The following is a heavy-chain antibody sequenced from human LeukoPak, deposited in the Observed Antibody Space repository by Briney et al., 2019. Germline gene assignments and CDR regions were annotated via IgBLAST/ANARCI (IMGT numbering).Heavy chain of an antibody. D-gene: IGHD6-19*01. V-gene: IGHV3-7*01. CDR1: GFTFSSYW. J-gene: IGHJ4*02. CDR3: ASGYSSGWYVIDY. CDR2: IKQDGSEK. Sequence: PGGSLRLSCAASGFTFSSYWMSWVRQALGKGLEWVANIKQDGSEKYYVDSVKGRFTISRDNAKNSLYLQMNSLRAEDTAVYYCASGYSSGWYVIDYWGQGTLVTVSS.